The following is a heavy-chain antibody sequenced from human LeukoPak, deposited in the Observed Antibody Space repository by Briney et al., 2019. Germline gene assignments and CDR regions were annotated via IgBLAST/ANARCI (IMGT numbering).Heavy chain of an antibody. J-gene: IGHJ4*02. D-gene: IGHD2-2*01. CDR3: ARVLIRYCSGTSCFFDY. Sequence: SVKVSCKASGGTFSSYAISWVRQAPGQGLEWMGGVIPIFGTANYAQKFQGRVTITADESTSTAYMELSSLRSEDTAVYYCARVLIRYCSGTSCFFDYWGQGTLVTVSS. CDR2: VIPIFGTA. CDR1: GGTFSSYA. V-gene: IGHV1-69*13.